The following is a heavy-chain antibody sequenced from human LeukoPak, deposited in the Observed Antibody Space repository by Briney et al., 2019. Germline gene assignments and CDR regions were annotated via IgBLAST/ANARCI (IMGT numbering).Heavy chain of an antibody. Sequence: GGSLRLSCPASGFTLSSYALSWVRQAPGKGLEWVSAISGSGGRTYYADCVKGRFTISSDRSKNKLYLQMNSRRAGDTAGYYCAKDYCSSTSCPSDVCGKGTTVTVSS. D-gene: IGHD2-2*01. V-gene: IGHV3-23*01. CDR3: AKDYCSSTSCPSDV. J-gene: IGHJ6*04. CDR2: ISGSGGRT. CDR1: GFTLSSYA.